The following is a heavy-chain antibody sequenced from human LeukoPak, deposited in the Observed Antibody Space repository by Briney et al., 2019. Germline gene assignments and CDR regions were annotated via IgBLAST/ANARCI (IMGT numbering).Heavy chain of an antibody. D-gene: IGHD5-12*01. Sequence: GGSLRLSCAASGVTFSNAWKSWVRQAPGKGLEWVAFIRYDGSNKYYADSVKGRFTISRDNSKNTLYLQMKSLRAEDTAVYYCAKGGGYEAQYYYYYLDVWGKGTTVTISS. J-gene: IGHJ6*03. CDR2: IRYDGSNK. CDR3: AKGGGYEAQYYYYYLDV. CDR1: GVTFSNAW. V-gene: IGHV3-30*02.